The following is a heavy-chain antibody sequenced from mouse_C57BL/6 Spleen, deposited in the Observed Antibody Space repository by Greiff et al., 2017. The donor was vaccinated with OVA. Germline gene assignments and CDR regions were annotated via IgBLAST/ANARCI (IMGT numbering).Heavy chain of an antibody. Sequence: EVTLVESGGGLVQPKGSVKLSCAASGFTFNTYAMHWVRQAPGTGLEWVARIRSKSSNYATYYADSVKDRFTISRDDSQSMLYLQMNNLKTEDTAMYYCVGDRATVRYFDVWGTGTTVTVSS. CDR2: IRSKSSNYAT. CDR3: VGDRATVRYFDV. J-gene: IGHJ1*03. D-gene: IGHD1-1*01. V-gene: IGHV10-3*01. CDR1: GFTFNTYA.